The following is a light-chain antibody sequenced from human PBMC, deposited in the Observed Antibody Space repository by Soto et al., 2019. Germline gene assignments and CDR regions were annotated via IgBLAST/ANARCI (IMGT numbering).Light chain of an antibody. Sequence: QSVLTQPPSVSGAPGQRVTISCTGSSSNIGADYEVHWYQKFPGTAPKLLIYSDSNRPSGVPDRFSGSKSGTSASLAITGLQAEDEADYYCQSYDSSLSVSVFGGGTKLTVL. J-gene: IGLJ2*01. CDR2: SDS. CDR1: SSNIGADYE. CDR3: QSYDSSLSVSV. V-gene: IGLV1-40*01.